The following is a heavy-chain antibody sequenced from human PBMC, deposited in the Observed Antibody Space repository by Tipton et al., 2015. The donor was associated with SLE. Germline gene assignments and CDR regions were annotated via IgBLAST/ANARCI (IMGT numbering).Heavy chain of an antibody. CDR1: GGSISSGSYY. CDR2: IYYSGST. V-gene: IGHV4-31*03. J-gene: IGHJ6*03. D-gene: IGHD5-12*01. CDR3: ARVGNSGYDSGFGYYYMDV. Sequence: TLSLTCTVSGGSISSGSYYWSWIRQHPGKGLEWIGYIYYSGSTYYNPSLKSRVTISVDTSKNQFSLKLSSVTAADTAVYYCARVGNSGYDSGFGYYYMDVWGKGTTVTVSS.